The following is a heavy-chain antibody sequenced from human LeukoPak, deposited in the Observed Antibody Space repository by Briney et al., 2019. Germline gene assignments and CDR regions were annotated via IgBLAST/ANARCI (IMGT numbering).Heavy chain of an antibody. D-gene: IGHD2-2*01. J-gene: IGHJ6*03. Sequence: SETLSLTCAVYGGSFSSYYWSWIRQPPGKGLEWIGYIYYSGSTNYNPSLKSRVTISVDTSKNQFSLKLSSVTAADTAVYYCARGGPCSSTSCYLYYYYYYMDVWGKGTTVTVSS. CDR1: GGSFSSYY. V-gene: IGHV4-59*01. CDR2: IYYSGST. CDR3: ARGGPCSSTSCYLYYYYYYMDV.